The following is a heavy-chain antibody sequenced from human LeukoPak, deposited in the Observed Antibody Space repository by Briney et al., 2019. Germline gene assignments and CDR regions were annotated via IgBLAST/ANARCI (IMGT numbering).Heavy chain of an antibody. CDR3: TRDTEGSLDY. J-gene: IGHJ4*02. D-gene: IGHD1-26*01. V-gene: IGHV3-7*01. CDR2: INRDGSTK. Sequence: GSLRLSCAASGFTFSNSWMAWVRQAPGKGLQWVANINRDGSTKHYADSLKGRFTISRDNPKNSLYLQMNNLRADDTAVYYCTRDTEGSLDYWGQGILVTVAS. CDR1: GFTFSNSW.